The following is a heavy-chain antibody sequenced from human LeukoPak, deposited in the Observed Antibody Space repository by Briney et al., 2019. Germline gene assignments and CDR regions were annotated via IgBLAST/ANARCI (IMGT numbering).Heavy chain of an antibody. D-gene: IGHD6-13*01. CDR1: GGSFSGYY. Sequence: SSETLSLTRAVYGGSFSGYYWSWIRQPPGKGLEWIGEINHSGSTNYNPSLKSRVTISVDTSKNQFSLKLSSVTAADTAVYYCARGRRYSSSWYVDYWGQGTLVTVSS. CDR2: INHSGST. V-gene: IGHV4-34*01. CDR3: ARGRRYSSSWYVDY. J-gene: IGHJ4*02.